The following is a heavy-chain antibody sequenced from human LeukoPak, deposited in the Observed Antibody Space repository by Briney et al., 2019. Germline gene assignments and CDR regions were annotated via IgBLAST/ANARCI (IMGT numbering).Heavy chain of an antibody. CDR1: GFSFSSYE. CDR2: ISSSGKTI. V-gene: IGHV3-48*03. J-gene: IGHJ4*02. CDR3: GRSGFCNSVSCYGLDL. Sequence: PGGSLRLSCAASGFSFSSYEMNWVRQAAGKGLEWVSYISSSGKTIYYADSVKGRFTISRDNAKNSLFLQMNSLRAEDTAVYYCGRSGFCNSVSCYGLDLWGQGTLVTVSS. D-gene: IGHD2-2*01.